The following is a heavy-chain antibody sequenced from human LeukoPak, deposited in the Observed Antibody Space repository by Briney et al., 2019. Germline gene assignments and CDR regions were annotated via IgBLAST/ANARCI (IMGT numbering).Heavy chain of an antibody. D-gene: IGHD2-8*01. CDR1: GYTFTDYH. CDR3: ATLMAHLDY. J-gene: IGHJ4*02. CDR2: INPNSGDT. V-gene: IGHV1-2*02. Sequence: ASVTVSFTSFGYTFTDYHMHWVRQAPGQGLEWMGWINPNSGDTNYAQKFQGRVTMTRDTTISTAYMELSRLRSDDTAVFYCATLMAHLDYWGQGTLVTVCS.